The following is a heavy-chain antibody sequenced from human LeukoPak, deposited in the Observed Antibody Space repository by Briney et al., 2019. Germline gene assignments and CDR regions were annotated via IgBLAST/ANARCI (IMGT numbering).Heavy chain of an antibody. CDR1: GYTFTSYY. J-gene: IGHJ4*02. CDR2: INPSGGST. CDR3: ARVNKMATITENPYLPDY. Sequence: ASVKVSCKASGYTFTSYYMHWVRQSPGQGLEWMGIINPSGGSTSYAQKFQGRVTMTRDTSTSTVYMELSSLRSEGTAVYYCARVNKMATITENPYLPDYWGQGTLVTVSS. V-gene: IGHV1-46*01. D-gene: IGHD5-24*01.